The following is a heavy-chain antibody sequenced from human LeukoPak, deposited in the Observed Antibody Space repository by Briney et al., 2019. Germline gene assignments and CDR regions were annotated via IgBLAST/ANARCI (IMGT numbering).Heavy chain of an antibody. CDR3: ARARVTGDYYYYYMDI. V-gene: IGHV1-8*03. Sequence: GASVKVSRKASGDTFTRFNINWVRQATGQGLEWMGWMNLYTGNTAYAQKFQGRVTITRDTSITTAYMELSSLRYEDTAVYYCARARVTGDYYYYYMDIWGKGTTVIVSS. CDR2: MNLYTGNT. D-gene: IGHD1-20*01. J-gene: IGHJ6*03. CDR1: GDTFTRFN.